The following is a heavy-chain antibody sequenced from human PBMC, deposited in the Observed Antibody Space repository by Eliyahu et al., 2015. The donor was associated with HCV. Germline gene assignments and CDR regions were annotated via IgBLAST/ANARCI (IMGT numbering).Heavy chain of an antibody. D-gene: IGHD5-24*01. CDR1: GGTFTTYS. J-gene: IGHJ3*02. CDR2: VIPIFSTA. Sequence: QVQLVQSGPEVKKPGSSVKVSCRASGGTFTTYSINWVRQAPGQGLGLMGGVIPIFSTANYAQKFQGRVTITADMSTSTTYMELSSLRSEDTAMFYCARAGEMATVTGRKNAIDIWGQGTMVTVSS. V-gene: IGHV1-69*06. CDR3: ARAGEMATVTGRKNAIDI.